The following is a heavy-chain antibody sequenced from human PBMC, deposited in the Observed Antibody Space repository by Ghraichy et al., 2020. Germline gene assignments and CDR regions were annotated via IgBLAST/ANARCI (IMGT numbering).Heavy chain of an antibody. Sequence: LSLTCAASGFTFSSYAMHWVRQAPGKGLEWVAVISYDGSNKYYADSVKGRFTISRDNSKNTLYLQMNSLRAEDTAVYYCATHPHDYGGNGVFYYYYYMDVWGKGTTVTVSS. CDR1: GFTFSSYA. D-gene: IGHD4-23*01. CDR3: ATHPHDYGGNGVFYYYYYMDV. V-gene: IGHV3-30-3*01. J-gene: IGHJ6*03. CDR2: ISYDGSNK.